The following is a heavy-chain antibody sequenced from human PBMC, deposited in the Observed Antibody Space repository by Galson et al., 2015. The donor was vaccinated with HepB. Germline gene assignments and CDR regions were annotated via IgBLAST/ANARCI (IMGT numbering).Heavy chain of an antibody. V-gene: IGHV3-74*01. D-gene: IGHD1-1*01. CDR2: INSDGGTT. CDR1: GFTFSSYW. Sequence: SLRLSCAASGFTFSSYWMHWVRQAPGKGLVWVSRINSDGGTTSYADPVQGRFTISRDNAKNTLYLQMNSLRDEDTAVYYCARGGVPAGMDVWGQGTTVTVSS. J-gene: IGHJ6*02. CDR3: ARGGVPAGMDV.